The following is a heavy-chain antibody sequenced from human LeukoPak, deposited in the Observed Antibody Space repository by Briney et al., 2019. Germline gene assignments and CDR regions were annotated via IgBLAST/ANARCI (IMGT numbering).Heavy chain of an antibody. J-gene: IGHJ6*02. D-gene: IGHD2-8*01. CDR3: ARGPERTGVGTRYYYDMDV. CDR1: GFTFSRYA. CDR2: ISYDGSSK. Sequence: PGRSLRLSCAASGFTFSRYAMHWVRQAPGKGLEWVAVISYDGSSKYYADSVKGRFTISRDNSKNTLYLQMNSLRAEDTAVYYCARGPERTGVGTRYYYDMDVWGQGTTVTVSS. V-gene: IGHV3-30-3*01.